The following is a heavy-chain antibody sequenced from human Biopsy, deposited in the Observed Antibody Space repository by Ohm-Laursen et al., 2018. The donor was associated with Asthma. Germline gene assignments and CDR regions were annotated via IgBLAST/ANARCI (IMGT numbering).Heavy chain of an antibody. V-gene: IGHV1-2*06. D-gene: IGHD6-13*01. CDR3: ARGQKSAGDRWFDP. J-gene: IGHJ5*02. Sequence: ASVKVSCKASGYTFIGCHMHWMRQAPGQGLEWVGRINPNSGGTNYAQKFQGRVTMTRDTSISTAYMEVSRLRSDDTAVYYCARGQKSAGDRWFDPWGQGTLVTVSS. CDR2: INPNSGGT. CDR1: GYTFIGCH.